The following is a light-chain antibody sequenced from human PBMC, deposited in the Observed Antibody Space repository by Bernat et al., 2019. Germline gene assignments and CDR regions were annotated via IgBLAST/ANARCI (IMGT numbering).Light chain of an antibody. CDR1: SSDIGSYNY. Sequence: QSALTPSPSASGSPGQSVTISCTGSSSDIGSYNYVSWYQQTPGKAPKLLIYDVSERPSGVPDRFSGAKSGNTASLTVSGLLLDDEGDYYCSSYADTHTLIFGGGTKLTVL. V-gene: IGLV2-8*01. J-gene: IGLJ2*01. CDR2: DVS. CDR3: SSYADTHTLI.